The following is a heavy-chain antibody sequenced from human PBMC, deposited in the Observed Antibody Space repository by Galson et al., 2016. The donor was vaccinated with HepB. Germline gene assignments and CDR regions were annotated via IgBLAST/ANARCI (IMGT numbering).Heavy chain of an antibody. CDR3: AREVWWSFDY. V-gene: IGHV3-23*01. CDR2: ITPSGTTA. Sequence: SLRLSCAASGFVFSNFGLSWARQAPGKGLEWVSSITPSGTTAFYADSVKGRFTFSRDNSKNTLFLQMNSLRGDDTAIYYCAREVWWSFDYWGQGTLVTVSS. J-gene: IGHJ4*02. D-gene: IGHD2-8*02. CDR1: GFVFSNFG.